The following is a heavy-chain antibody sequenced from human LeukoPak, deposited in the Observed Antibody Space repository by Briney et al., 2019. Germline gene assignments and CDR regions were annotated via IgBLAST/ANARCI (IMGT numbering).Heavy chain of an antibody. CDR2: IHTSRGA. Sequence: PQTLSLTRTVSGVSATIDAYGCNWMRHPPGNVLEWISNIHTSRGANYNPSLTSRVTISLDTSKNQFSLKVNSMTLADTAIYYCARVGGIMHSWGQGTQVTVSS. V-gene: IGHV4-61*08. D-gene: IGHD3-16*01. CDR1: GVSATIDAYG. J-gene: IGHJ4*02. CDR3: ARVGGIMHS.